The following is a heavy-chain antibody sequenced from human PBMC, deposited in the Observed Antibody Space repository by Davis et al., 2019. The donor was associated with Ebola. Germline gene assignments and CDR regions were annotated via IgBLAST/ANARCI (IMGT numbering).Heavy chain of an antibody. CDR2: IYPGDSDT. D-gene: IGHD4-11*01. Sequence: GGSLRLSCKGSGYRFTSYWIGWVRQMPGKGLEWMGIIYPGDSDTRYSPSFQGQVTISADKSISTAYLQWSSLKASDTAMYYCAKVKTAAYYFDYWGQGTLVTVSS. CDR1: GYRFTSYW. V-gene: IGHV5-51*01. CDR3: AKVKTAAYYFDY. J-gene: IGHJ4*02.